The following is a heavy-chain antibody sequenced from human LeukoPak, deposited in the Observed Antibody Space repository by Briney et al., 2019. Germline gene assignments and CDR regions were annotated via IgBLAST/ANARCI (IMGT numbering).Heavy chain of an antibody. D-gene: IGHD4-17*01. J-gene: IGHJ4*02. CDR2: INAGNGNT. V-gene: IGHV1-3*01. CDR1: GYTFTSYA. CDR3: ARDLSGDYSPGGY. Sequence: ASVKVSCKASGYTFTSYAMHWVRQAPGQRLEWMGWINAGNGNTKYSQKFQGRVTITRDTSASTAYMELSSLRSEDTAVYYCARDLSGDYSPGGYWGQGTLVTVSS.